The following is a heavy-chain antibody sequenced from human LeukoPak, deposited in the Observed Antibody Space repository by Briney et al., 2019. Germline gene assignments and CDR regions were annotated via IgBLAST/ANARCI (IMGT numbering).Heavy chain of an antibody. CDR1: GSTFSSYW. D-gene: IGHD6-19*01. V-gene: IGHV3-7*03. J-gene: IGHJ2*01. Sequence: GGSLRLSCAASGSTFSSYWMSWVRQAPGKGMEWVANIKQDGSEKYYVDSVKGRFIISRDNAKNSLSLQMNSLRAEDTAVYYCARDGSGWYGNWYFDLWGLGTLVTVSS. CDR3: ARDGSGWYGNWYFDL. CDR2: IKQDGSEK.